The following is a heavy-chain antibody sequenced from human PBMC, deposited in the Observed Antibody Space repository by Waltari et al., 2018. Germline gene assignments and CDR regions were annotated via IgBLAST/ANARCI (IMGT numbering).Heavy chain of an antibody. CDR2: ISRSSSYI. CDR1: GFTFSSYS. V-gene: IGHV3-21*01. CDR3: ARGRWLVLNY. J-gene: IGHJ4*02. Sequence: EVQLVESGGGLVKPGGSLRLSCADSGFTFSSYSMNWVRQAPGKGLEWVSSISRSSSYIYYADSVKGRFTISRDNAKNSLYLQMNSLRAEDTAVYYCARGRWLVLNYWGQGTLVTVSS. D-gene: IGHD6-19*01.